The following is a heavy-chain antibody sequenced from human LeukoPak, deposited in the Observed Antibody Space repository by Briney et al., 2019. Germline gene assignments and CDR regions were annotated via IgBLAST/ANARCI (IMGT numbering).Heavy chain of an antibody. CDR2: ISSSSSTI. CDR3: ARSLVGAFDY. J-gene: IGHJ4*02. CDR1: GFTFSNYD. Sequence: GGSLRLSCAASGFTFSNYDMNWVRQAPGKGLEWVSYISSSSSTIYHADSVKGRFTTSRDNAKNSLYLQMNSLRAEDTAVYYCARSLVGAFDYWGQGTLVTVSS. D-gene: IGHD1-26*01. V-gene: IGHV3-48*04.